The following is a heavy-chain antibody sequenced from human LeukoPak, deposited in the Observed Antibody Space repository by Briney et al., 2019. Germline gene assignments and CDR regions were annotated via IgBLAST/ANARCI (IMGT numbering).Heavy chain of an antibody. CDR1: GYTFTSYD. Sequence: ASVKVSCKASGYTFTSYDINWVRQATGQGLEWMGWMNPNSGNTGYAQKFQGRVTITRNTSISTAYMELSSLRSEDTAVYYCAKVTYSSSWYSSEANYYYYYMDVWGKGTTVTVSS. CDR2: MNPNSGNT. V-gene: IGHV1-8*03. D-gene: IGHD6-13*01. J-gene: IGHJ6*03. CDR3: AKVTYSSSWYSSEANYYYYYMDV.